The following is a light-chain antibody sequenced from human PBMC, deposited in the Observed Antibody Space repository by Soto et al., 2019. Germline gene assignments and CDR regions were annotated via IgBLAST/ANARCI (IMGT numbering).Light chain of an antibody. Sequence: IRITQSPSSFSASTGYRVTITCRATQGISSYLAWYQQKPGKPPKLLIYAASTLQSGVPSRFSGSGSGTDFILTISSLQPEDVATYYCQQSYSTPRAFGQGTRLEIK. CDR1: QGISSY. CDR2: AAS. CDR3: QQSYSTPRA. V-gene: IGKV1-8*01. J-gene: IGKJ5*01.